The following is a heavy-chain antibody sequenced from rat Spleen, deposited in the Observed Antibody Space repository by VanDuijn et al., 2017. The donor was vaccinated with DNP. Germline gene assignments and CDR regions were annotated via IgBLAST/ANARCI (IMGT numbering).Heavy chain of an antibody. D-gene: IGHD1-4*01. CDR1: GFTFSDYY. J-gene: IGHJ2*01. CDR3: ARHVLPLRVWDY. CDR2: IGFDGGGT. V-gene: IGHV5-22*01. Sequence: EVQLVESGGGLVQPGRSLKLSCAASGFTFSDYYMAWVRQAPTRGLEWVAYIGFDGGGTYNGDSVKGRFTISRDNAKSTLYLQMNSVRSEDMATYYCARHVLPLRVWDYWGQGVMVTVSS.